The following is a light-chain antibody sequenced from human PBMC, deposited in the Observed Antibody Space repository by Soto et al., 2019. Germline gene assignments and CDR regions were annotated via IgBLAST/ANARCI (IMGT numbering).Light chain of an antibody. Sequence: DIVMTQSPVSLPVTPGEPASTSCRSHQSILHSNGYNYLDWYLQKPGQSPQLLIYLGSNRASGVPDRFSGSGSGTDFTLKISRVEAEDVGVYYCMQALQTPPTFGQGTKVEIK. CDR1: QSILHSNGYNY. CDR2: LGS. J-gene: IGKJ1*01. V-gene: IGKV2-28*01. CDR3: MQALQTPPT.